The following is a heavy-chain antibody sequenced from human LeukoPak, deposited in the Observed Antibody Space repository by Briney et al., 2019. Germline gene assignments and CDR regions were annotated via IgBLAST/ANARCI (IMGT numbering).Heavy chain of an antibody. J-gene: IGHJ6*04. CDR3: ARGYDILTGYSPFFYYGMDV. D-gene: IGHD3-9*01. Sequence: GGSLRLSCAASGFTFSGYYMSWIRQAPGKGLEWVSYISSSSSYTNYADSVKGRFTISRDNAKNSLYLQMNSLRAEDTAVYYCARGYDILTGYSPFFYYGMDVWGKGTTVTVSS. CDR2: ISSSSSYT. V-gene: IGHV3-11*06. CDR1: GFTFSGYY.